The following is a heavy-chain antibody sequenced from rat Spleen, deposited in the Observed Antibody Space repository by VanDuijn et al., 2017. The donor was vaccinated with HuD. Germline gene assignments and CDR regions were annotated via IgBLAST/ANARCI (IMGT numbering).Heavy chain of an antibody. D-gene: IGHD1-11*01. CDR2: ISYDGSST. Sequence: EVQLVESGGGLVQPGRSMKLSCAASGFTFSNYDMAWVRQAPTKGLEWVASISYDGSSTYYRDSVKGRFTISRDNAKSTLYLQMDSLRSEDTATYYCTTGVINYGGYSPYVMDAWGQGASVTVSS. V-gene: IGHV5-20*01. CDR3: TTGVINYGGYSPYVMDA. CDR1: GFTFSNYD. J-gene: IGHJ4*01.